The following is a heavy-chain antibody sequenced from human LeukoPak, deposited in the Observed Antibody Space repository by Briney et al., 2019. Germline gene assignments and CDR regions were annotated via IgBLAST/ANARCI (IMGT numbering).Heavy chain of an antibody. CDR2: ISGSGGST. Sequence: GGSLRLSCAVSGYPFSDHYIDWVRQAPGKGLEWVSAISGSGGSTYYADSVKGRFTISRDNSKNTLYLQMNSLRAEDTAVYYCARVVAPKPGPYYFDYWGQGTLVTVSS. V-gene: IGHV3-23*01. CDR1: GYPFSDHY. D-gene: IGHD2-15*01. J-gene: IGHJ4*02. CDR3: ARVVAPKPGPYYFDY.